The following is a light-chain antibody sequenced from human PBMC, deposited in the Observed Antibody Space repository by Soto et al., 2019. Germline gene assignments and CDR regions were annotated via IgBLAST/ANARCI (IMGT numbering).Light chain of an antibody. J-gene: IGKJ4*02. CDR2: GAS. V-gene: IGKV3-15*01. CDR3: QKYNKWPLT. Sequence: EIVMTQSPATLSVSPGERATLSCRASQSVSSNLAWYHQKPGQAPRLLIYGASTRASGIPASFSCSGSGTEFTLTISSLQSEDVAVYYCQKYNKWPLTFGGGNKVEIK. CDR1: QSVSSN.